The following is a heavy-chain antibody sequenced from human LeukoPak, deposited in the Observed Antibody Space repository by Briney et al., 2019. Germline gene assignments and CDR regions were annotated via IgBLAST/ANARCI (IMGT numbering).Heavy chain of an antibody. CDR2: IWYDGNNK. D-gene: IGHD6-19*01. Sequence: GGSLRLSCAASGFTFDDYAMHWVRQAPGKGLEWVAVIWYDGNNKYYADSVKGRFTISRDNSKNTLYLQMNSLRAEDTAVYYCARRVAVAGTGNWFDPWGQGTLVTVSS. CDR3: ARRVAVAGTGNWFDP. CDR1: GFTFDDYA. J-gene: IGHJ5*02. V-gene: IGHV3-33*08.